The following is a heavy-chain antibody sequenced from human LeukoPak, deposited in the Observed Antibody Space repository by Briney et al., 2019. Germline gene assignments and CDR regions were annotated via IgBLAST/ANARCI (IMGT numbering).Heavy chain of an antibody. CDR2: IKQDGSEK. V-gene: IGHV3-7*01. D-gene: IGHD6-19*01. Sequence: PGGSLRLSCAASGFTFSSYWMSWVRQAPGKGLEWVANIKQDGSEKYYVDSVKGRFTTSRDNAKNSLYLQMNSLRAEDTAVYYCARDFVSTQWPVYDYWGQGTLVTVSS. J-gene: IGHJ4*02. CDR3: ARDFVSTQWPVYDY. CDR1: GFTFSSYW.